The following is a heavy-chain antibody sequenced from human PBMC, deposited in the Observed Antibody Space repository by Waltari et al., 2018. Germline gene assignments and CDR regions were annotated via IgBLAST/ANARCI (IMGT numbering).Heavy chain of an antibody. CDR3: AAAPSYGDELYYYYGMDV. D-gene: IGHD4-17*01. CDR2: IVVGSGNT. V-gene: IGHV1-58*02. J-gene: IGHJ6*02. Sequence: QMQLVQSGPEVKKPGTSVKVSCKASGFTFTSSAMQWVRQARGQRLEWIGWIVVGSGNTNYAQKFQERVTITRDMSTSTAYMELSSLRSEDTAVYYCAAAPSYGDELYYYYGMDVWGQGTTVTVSS. CDR1: GFTFTSSA.